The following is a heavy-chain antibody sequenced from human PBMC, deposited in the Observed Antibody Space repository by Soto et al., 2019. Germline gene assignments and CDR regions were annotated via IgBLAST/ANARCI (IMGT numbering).Heavy chain of an antibody. J-gene: IGHJ4*02. CDR1: GGSFSGYY. CDR2: INHSGST. Sequence: KTSETLSLTCAVYGGSFSGYYWSWIRQPPGKGLEWIGEINHSGSTNYNPSLKSRVTISVDTSKNQFSLKLSSVTAADTAGYYCARDDLYGDYIWGQGTLVTVSS. CDR3: ARDDLYGDYI. V-gene: IGHV4-34*09. D-gene: IGHD4-17*01.